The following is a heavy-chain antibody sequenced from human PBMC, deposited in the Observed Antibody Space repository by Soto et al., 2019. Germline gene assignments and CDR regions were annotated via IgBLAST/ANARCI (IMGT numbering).Heavy chain of an antibody. CDR3: AQGGHIAVVTDSFDS. D-gene: IGHD2-21*02. CDR2: IHPSGGGS. CDR1: GYPFNTYY. Sequence: ASVKVSCKSSGYPFNTYYLHWVRQAPGQGLEWMGMIHPSGGGSTYAQKFLGRVTMTMDSSTSTVFMELTSLRSADTAVYYCAQGGHIAVVTDSFDSWGRG. J-gene: IGHJ4*02. V-gene: IGHV1-46*02.